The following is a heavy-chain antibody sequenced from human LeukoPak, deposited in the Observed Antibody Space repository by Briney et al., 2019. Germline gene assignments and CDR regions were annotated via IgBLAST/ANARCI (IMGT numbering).Heavy chain of an antibody. CDR2: ISAYNGNT. CDR1: GYTFTSYG. V-gene: IGHV1-18*01. J-gene: IGHJ5*02. Sequence: ASVKVSCKASGYTFTSYGISWVRQAPGQGLEWMGWISAYNGNTNYAQKLQGRVTMTTDTSTSTAYMEMRSLTSDDTAVYYCARDRFLWGLGNWFDLWGQGTLVTVTS. CDR3: ARDRFLWGLGNWFDL. D-gene: IGHD3-3*01.